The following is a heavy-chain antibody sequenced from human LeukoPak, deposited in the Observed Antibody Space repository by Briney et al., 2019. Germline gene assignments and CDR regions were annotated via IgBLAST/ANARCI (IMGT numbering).Heavy chain of an antibody. CDR2: IYSGGST. CDR3: AREGSLGASNYYYYYMDV. Sequence: GGSLRLSCAASGFTVSSNYMSWVRQAPGKGLEWVLVIYSGGSTYYADSVKGRFTISRDSSKNTLYLQMNSLRTEDTAVYYCAREGSLGASNYYYYYMDVWGKGTTVTVSS. V-gene: IGHV3-53*01. CDR1: GFTVSSNY. D-gene: IGHD3-10*01. J-gene: IGHJ6*03.